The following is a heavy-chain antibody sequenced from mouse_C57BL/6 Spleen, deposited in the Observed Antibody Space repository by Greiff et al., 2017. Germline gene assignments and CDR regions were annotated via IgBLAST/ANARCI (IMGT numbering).Heavy chain of an antibody. CDR1: GFTFSDYG. D-gene: IGHD1-1*01. CDR2: ISSGRSTI. CDR3: ARPPNYGSSPFDY. J-gene: IGHJ2*01. Sequence: EVQLVESGGGLVKPGGSLKLSCAASGFTFSDYGMHWVRQAPETGLEWVAYISSGRSTIYYADTVKGRFTISSDNAKKTLFLLRTSLGSEDTAMYDCARPPNYGSSPFDYWGQGTTVTVSS. V-gene: IGHV5-17*01.